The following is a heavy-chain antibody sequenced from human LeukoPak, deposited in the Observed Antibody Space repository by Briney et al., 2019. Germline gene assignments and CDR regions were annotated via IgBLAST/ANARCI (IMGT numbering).Heavy chain of an antibody. CDR3: AREGGVGPTAPPDYYSYQMDV. D-gene: IGHD1-26*01. CDR1: GYTFISYG. Sequence: EASVKVSCKASGYTFISYGITWVRQAPGQGLEWMGWISPYTTKTNYAQSLQGRVTMTTDTSTSTAYMELRSLRSDDTAVYYCAREGGVGPTAPPDYYSYQMDVWGKGTTVIVSS. V-gene: IGHV1-18*01. CDR2: ISPYTTKT. J-gene: IGHJ6*03.